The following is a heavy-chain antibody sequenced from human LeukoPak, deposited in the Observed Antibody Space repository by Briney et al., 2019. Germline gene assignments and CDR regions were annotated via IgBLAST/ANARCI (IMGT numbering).Heavy chain of an antibody. CDR3: ARDFTQGWFDP. CDR2: IIPIFGTA. J-gene: IGHJ5*02. CDR1: GGTFISYA. V-gene: IGHV1-69*05. Sequence: GASVKLSCKASGGTFISYAISWVRQAPGQGLEWMGRIIPIFGTANYAQKFQGRVTITTDESTSTAYMELRGPRFVDMAESCCARDFTQGWFDPLRAGTLVTDCS.